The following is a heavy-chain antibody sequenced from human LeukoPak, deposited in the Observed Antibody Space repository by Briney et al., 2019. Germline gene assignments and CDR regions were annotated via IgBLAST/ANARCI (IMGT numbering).Heavy chain of an antibody. CDR2: IYHSGST. V-gene: IGHV4-4*02. CDR3: TRETSLRYYDFWSGWDY. Sequence: SETLSLTCAVSGGSISSSNWWSWVRQPPGKGLEWIGEIYHSGSTNYNPSLKSRVTISVDKSKNQFSLQLNSVTPEDTAVYYCTRETSLRYYDFWSGWDYWGQGTLVTVSS. CDR1: GGSISSSNW. D-gene: IGHD3-3*01. J-gene: IGHJ4*02.